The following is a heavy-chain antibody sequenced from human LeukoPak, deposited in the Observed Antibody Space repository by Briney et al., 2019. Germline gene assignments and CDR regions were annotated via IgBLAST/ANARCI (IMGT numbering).Heavy chain of an antibody. CDR1: GGSFSGYY. J-gene: IGHJ4*02. CDR3: CCKGDLPEPFDY. CDR2: INHSGST. Sequence: PSETLSLTCAVYGGSFSGYYWSRIRQPPGKGLEWIGEINHSGSTNYNPSLKSRVTISVDTSKNQFSLKLSSVTAADTAVYYCCCKGDLPEPFDYWGQGSLVTVSS. V-gene: IGHV4-34*01. D-gene: IGHD2-21*02.